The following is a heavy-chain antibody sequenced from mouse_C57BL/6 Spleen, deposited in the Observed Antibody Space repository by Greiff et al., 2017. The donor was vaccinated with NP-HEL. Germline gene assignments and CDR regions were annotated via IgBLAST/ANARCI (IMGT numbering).Heavy chain of an antibody. CDR1: GYTFTSYW. CDR3: EGVTTVGDAY. Sequence: VQLQQPGAELVRPGSSVKLSCKASGYTFTSYWMDWVKQRPGQGLEWIGNIYPSDSETHYNQKFKDKATLTVDKSSSTAYMQLSSMTSEDSAVYYCEGVTTVGDAYWGQGTLVTVSA. D-gene: IGHD1-1*01. J-gene: IGHJ3*01. V-gene: IGHV1-61*01. CDR2: IYPSDSET.